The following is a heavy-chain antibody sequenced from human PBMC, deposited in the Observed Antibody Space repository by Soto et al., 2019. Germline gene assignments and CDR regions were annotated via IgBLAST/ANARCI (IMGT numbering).Heavy chain of an antibody. Sequence: EVQLLESGGGLVQPGGSLSLSCAASGFTFGSFGRSWVRQAPGKGLGWVSAITGSGGSNYYADSVKGRFTISRDNSKNTLYLQMNSLRAEDTAVYYCAKDRNKWLRFDLGYWGQGTLVTVSS. V-gene: IGHV3-23*01. CDR3: AKDRNKWLRFDLGY. CDR2: ITGSGGSN. J-gene: IGHJ4*02. D-gene: IGHD5-12*01. CDR1: GFTFGSFG.